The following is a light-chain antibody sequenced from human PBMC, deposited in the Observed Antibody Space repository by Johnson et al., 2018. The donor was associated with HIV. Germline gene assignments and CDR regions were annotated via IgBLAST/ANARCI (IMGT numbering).Light chain of an antibody. CDR1: SSNIGNNY. J-gene: IGLJ1*01. CDR3: GTWDSSLSALV. V-gene: IGLV1-51*02. Sequence: QSVLTQPPSVSAAPGQRVTISCSGSSSNIGNNYVSWYQQLPGTAPKLLIYENNKRPSGIPERFSGSKSGTSATLGITGLQTGVEADYYCGTWDSSLSALVFGTGTKVTAL. CDR2: ENN.